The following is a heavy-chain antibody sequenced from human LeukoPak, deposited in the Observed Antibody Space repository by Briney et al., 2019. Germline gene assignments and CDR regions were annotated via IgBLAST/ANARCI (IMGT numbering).Heavy chain of an antibody. CDR3: ARSDPDRLYRI. CDR1: GFTFSSSG. J-gene: IGHJ3*02. D-gene: IGHD3-10*01. V-gene: IGHV3-23*01. Sequence: GGSLRLSCAASGFTFSSSGMSWVRQAPGKGLEWVSSITYSGGSTYYADSVKGRFTISRDNSRNTLYLQMNSLRAEDTAVYYCARSDPDRLYRIWGQGTMVTVSS. CDR2: ITYSGGST.